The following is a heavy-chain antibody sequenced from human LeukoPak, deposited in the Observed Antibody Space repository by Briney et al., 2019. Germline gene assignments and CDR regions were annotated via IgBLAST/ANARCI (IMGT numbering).Heavy chain of an antibody. CDR3: ARGYSTGWYPFHY. J-gene: IGHJ4*02. V-gene: IGHV4-4*07. Sequence: KPSETLSLTCTVSGGSISSSYWSWIRQPAGKGLEWIGRIYTSGSTDYNPALKSRVTISVDQSKNQLSLKLSSVTAADTAVYFCARGYSTGWYPFHYWGQGTLVTVSS. CDR2: IYTSGST. D-gene: IGHD6-19*01. CDR1: GGSISSSY.